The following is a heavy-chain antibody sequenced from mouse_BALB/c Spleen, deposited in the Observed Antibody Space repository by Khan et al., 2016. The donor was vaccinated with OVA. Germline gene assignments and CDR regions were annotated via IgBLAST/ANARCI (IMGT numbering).Heavy chain of an antibody. Sequence: QVQLQQSGPGLAAPSQSLSITCTISGFSLTNYGVHWVRQPPGKGLEWLVVIWSDGSTTYNSAFISRLTITKDNSQSQVFLKMNSLQTDDTAIYFCARQPYYDYNIMDYWGQGTSVTVSS. J-gene: IGHJ4*01. CDR1: GFSLTNYG. CDR2: IWSDGST. V-gene: IGHV2-6-1*01. CDR3: ARQPYYDYNIMDY. D-gene: IGHD2-10*01.